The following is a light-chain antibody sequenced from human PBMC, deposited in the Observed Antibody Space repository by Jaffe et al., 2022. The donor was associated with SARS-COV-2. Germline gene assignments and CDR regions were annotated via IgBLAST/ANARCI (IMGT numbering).Light chain of an antibody. CDR3: VLYMGSGIWV. V-gene: IGLV8-61*01. CDR2: NTN. J-gene: IGLJ3*02. Sequence: QTVVTQEPSFSVSPGGTVTLTCGLSSASVSTNYHPSWYQQTPGQAPRTLIYNTNTPSSGVPDRFSGSILGNKAALTITGAQAEDECDYYCVLYMGSGIWVFGGGTKLTVL. CDR1: SASVSTNYH.